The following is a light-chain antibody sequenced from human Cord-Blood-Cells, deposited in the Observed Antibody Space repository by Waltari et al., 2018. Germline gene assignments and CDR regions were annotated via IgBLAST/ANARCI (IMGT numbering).Light chain of an antibody. V-gene: IGLV2-11*01. CDR3: CSYAGSYSYV. CDR2: DVS. J-gene: IGLJ1*01. Sequence: QSALTQPRSVSGSPGQSVTIPCTGTSSDVGGYNYVPWYQQHPGKAPKLMIYDVSKWPSGVPARFSGSKSGNTASLTISGLQAEDEADYYCCSYAGSYSYVFGTGTKVTVL. CDR1: SSDVGGYNY.